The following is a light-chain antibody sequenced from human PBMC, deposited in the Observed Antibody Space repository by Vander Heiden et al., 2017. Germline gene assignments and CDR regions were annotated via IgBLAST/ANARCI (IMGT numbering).Light chain of an antibody. J-gene: IGKJ5*01. V-gene: IGKV3-20*01. CDR3: QQYATSPT. CDR1: QSVSSNY. Sequence: EIVLTQSPGTLSLSPGERATLSCRASQSVSSNYLAWHQQKPGQAPRLLIYDASRWADGIPDRFSGSGSGTDFTLTISRLEPEDFAVYYCQQYATSPTFGQGTRLEIK. CDR2: DAS.